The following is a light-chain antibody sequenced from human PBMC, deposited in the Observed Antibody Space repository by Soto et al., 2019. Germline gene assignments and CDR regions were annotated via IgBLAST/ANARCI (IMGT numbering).Light chain of an antibody. CDR1: QSVSSNY. J-gene: IGKJ1*01. Sequence: EIVLTQSPGTLSLSPGERATLSCRASQSVSSNYLAWYQQKPGQAPRLLISGASSRATSIPDRFSGSGSGTDFTLAISRLEPEDLAVYYCQQYGSSSWTFGQGTKVDIK. CDR2: GAS. CDR3: QQYGSSSWT. V-gene: IGKV3-20*01.